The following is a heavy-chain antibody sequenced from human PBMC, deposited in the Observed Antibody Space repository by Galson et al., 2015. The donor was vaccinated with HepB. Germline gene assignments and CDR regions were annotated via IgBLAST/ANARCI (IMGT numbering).Heavy chain of an antibody. CDR3: TREKTLYYDILTGYYAFDI. CDR2: IRSKAYGGTT. V-gene: IGHV3-49*03. J-gene: IGHJ3*02. D-gene: IGHD3-9*01. Sequence: LRLSCAASGFTFGDYAMSWFRQAPGKGLEWVGFIRSKAYGGTTEYAASVKGRFTISRDDSKSIAYLQMNSLKTEDTAVYYCTREKTLYYDILTGYYAFDIWGQGTMVTVSS. CDR1: GFTFGDYA.